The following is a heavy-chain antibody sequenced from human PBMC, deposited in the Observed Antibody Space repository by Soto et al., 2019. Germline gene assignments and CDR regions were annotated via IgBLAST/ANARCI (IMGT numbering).Heavy chain of an antibody. CDR2: IRSKAYGGTT. D-gene: IGHD3-3*01. J-gene: IGHJ6*02. CDR3: TRDNGPYDFWSGYPYYYYYYYGMDV. CDR1: GFTFGDYA. V-gene: IGHV3-49*03. Sequence: GGSLRLSCTASGFTFGDYAMSWFRQAPGKGLGWVGFIRSKAYGGTTEYAASVKGRFTISRDDSKSIAYLQMNSLKTEDTAVYYCTRDNGPYDFWSGYPYYYYYYYGMDVWGQGTTVTVSS.